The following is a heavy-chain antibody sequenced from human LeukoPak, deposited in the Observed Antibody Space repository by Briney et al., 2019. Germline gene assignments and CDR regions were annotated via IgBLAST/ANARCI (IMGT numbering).Heavy chain of an antibody. D-gene: IGHD6-19*01. CDR1: GGSISSYY. V-gene: IGHV4-59*08. Sequence: SETLPLTCTVFGGSISSYYWSWIRQPPGKGREWIGSIYYSGSTNYNPSLKSRVTISVDTSKNQFSLKLSSVTATETAVYYCATHPYSNGNNDYNMDVWGQGTTVTVSS. J-gene: IGHJ6*03. CDR2: IYYSGST. CDR3: ATHPYSNGNNDYNMDV.